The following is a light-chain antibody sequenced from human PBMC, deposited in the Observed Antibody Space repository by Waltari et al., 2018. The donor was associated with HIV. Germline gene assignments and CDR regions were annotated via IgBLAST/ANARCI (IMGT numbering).Light chain of an antibody. Sequence: QSALTQPASVSGSPGQSITVPCTGTSSDVGGYNYVSWYQQHPGKAPKLMISDVPYRPSGVSNRFSGSKSGNTASLTISGLQAEDEADYYCISYTSSSTLVFGGGTKVTVL. CDR3: ISYTSSSTLV. CDR1: SSDVGGYNY. V-gene: IGLV2-14*03. J-gene: IGLJ2*01. CDR2: DVP.